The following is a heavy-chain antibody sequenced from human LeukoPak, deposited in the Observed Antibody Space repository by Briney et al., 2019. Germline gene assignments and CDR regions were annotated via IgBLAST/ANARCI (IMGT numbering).Heavy chain of an antibody. Sequence: ASVKVSCKASGYTFTSNGISWVRQAPGQGLEWMGWTSTNNGDTKYGKKFQGRVIMTTDTSTSTTYMEVRSLRSDDTAVYYCARDDDYNPLVHWGQGTLVTVSS. CDR2: TSTNNGDT. V-gene: IGHV1-18*01. J-gene: IGHJ4*02. CDR3: ARDDDYNPLVH. D-gene: IGHD4/OR15-4a*01. CDR1: GYTFTSNG.